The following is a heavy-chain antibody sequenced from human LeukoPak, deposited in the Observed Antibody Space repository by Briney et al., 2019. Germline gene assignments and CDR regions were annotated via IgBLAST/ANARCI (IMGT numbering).Heavy chain of an antibody. CDR1: GDSISSYY. V-gene: IGHV4-59*01. CDR3: ARDRGLFY. J-gene: IGHJ4*02. Sequence: SETLSLTCTVSGDSISSYYWSWIRQPPGKGLEWIGCISYSGSTNYNPSLKSRVTISVDTSKNQFSLKLNSVTAADTAVYYCARDRGLFYWGQGILVTVSS. CDR2: ISYSGST. D-gene: IGHD3-10*01.